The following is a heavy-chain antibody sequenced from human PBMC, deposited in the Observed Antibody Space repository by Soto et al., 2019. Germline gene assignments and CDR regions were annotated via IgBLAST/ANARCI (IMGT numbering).Heavy chain of an antibody. Sequence: QVQLQESGPGLVKPSGTLSLTCAVSGGSISSSNWWSWVRQPPGKGLEWIGEIYHSGSTNYDPSLKSRVTISVDKSKNQFSLKLSSVTAADTAVYYCARDDCIAAAGRNYYYGMDVWGQGTTVTVSS. J-gene: IGHJ6*02. D-gene: IGHD6-13*01. CDR3: ARDDCIAAAGRNYYYGMDV. V-gene: IGHV4-4*02. CDR1: GGSISSSNW. CDR2: IYHSGST.